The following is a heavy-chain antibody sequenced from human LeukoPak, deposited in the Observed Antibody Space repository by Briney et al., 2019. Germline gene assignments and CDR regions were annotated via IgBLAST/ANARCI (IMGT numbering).Heavy chain of an antibody. J-gene: IGHJ4*02. V-gene: IGHV3-48*01. CDR2: ISSSSSTI. CDR1: GFTFSSYS. Sequence: SGGSLRLSCAASGFTFSSYSMNWVRQAPGKGLEWVSYISSSSSTIYYADSVKGRFTISRDNAKNSLYLQMNSLRAEDTAVYYCAREGYYYGSGSYPSFDYWGQGTLVTVSS. CDR3: AREGYYYGSGSYPSFDY. D-gene: IGHD3-10*01.